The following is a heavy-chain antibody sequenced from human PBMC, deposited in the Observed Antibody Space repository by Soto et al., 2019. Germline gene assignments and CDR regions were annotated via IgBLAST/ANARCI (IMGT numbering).Heavy chain of an antibody. CDR3: ARGSAEYFYGSGSYYFDS. CDR1: GGSISSGGYY. V-gene: IGHV4-61*08. CDR2: IYYSGST. D-gene: IGHD3-10*01. J-gene: IGHJ4*02. Sequence: PSETLSLTCTVSGGSISSGGYYWSWIRQHPGKGLEWIGYIYYSGSTNYNPSLKSRVTISVDTSKNQFSLKLTSVTAADTAVYYCARGSAEYFYGSGSYYFDSWGLGTLVTVSS.